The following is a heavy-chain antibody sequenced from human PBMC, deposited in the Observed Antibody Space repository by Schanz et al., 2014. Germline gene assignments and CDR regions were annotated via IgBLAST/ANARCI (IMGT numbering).Heavy chain of an antibody. CDR3: TTVDCSSPSCPP. CDR2: IKSKIDGGTT. CDR1: GITFSNTW. D-gene: IGHD2-2*01. V-gene: IGHV3-15*01. J-gene: IGHJ5*02. Sequence: EVQLVESGGGLAQPGGSLRLSCAASGITFSNTWMNWVRQTPGKGLEWIGRIKSKIDGGTTDYAAPVKGRFTISRDDSKNTLFLQINSLKTEDTAVYYCTTVDCSSPSCPPWGQGTLVTVSS.